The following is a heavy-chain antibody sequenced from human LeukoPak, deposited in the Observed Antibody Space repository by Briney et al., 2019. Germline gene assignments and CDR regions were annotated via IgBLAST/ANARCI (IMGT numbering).Heavy chain of an antibody. J-gene: IGHJ2*01. CDR1: GFTFSRYW. V-gene: IGHV3-7*01. CDR2: IKEDGSEK. Sequence: GGSLRLSCAASGFTFSRYWMSWVRQAPGKGLEYIANIKEDGSEKYYVDSVKGRFTISRDNSKNTLYLQMNSLRAEDTAVYYCARDYEQLGLDWYFDLWGRGTLVTVSS. CDR3: ARDYEQLGLDWYFDL. D-gene: IGHD6-6*01.